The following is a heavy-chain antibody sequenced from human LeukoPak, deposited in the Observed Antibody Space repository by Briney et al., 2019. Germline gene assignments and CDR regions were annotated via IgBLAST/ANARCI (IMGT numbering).Heavy chain of an antibody. V-gene: IGHV5-51*01. CDR2: IYPGDSDT. CDR3: ARPFYYDSSGYYVY. J-gene: IGHJ4*02. CDR1: GYRFTSYW. Sequence: GESLKISCKGSGYRFTSYWIAWVRQMPGKGLEWMGIIYPGDSDTRYSPSFQGQVAISADKSISTAYLQWSSLKASDTAMYYCARPFYYDSSGYYVYWGQGTLVTVSS. D-gene: IGHD3-22*01.